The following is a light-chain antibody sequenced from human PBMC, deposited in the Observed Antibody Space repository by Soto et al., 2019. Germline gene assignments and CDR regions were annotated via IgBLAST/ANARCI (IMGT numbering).Light chain of an antibody. CDR2: TNT. Sequence: SVLTQPPSASGTPGQRVTISCSGSSSNVGGNPVNWYQHVPTTAPKLLIYTNTQRPSGVPDRFSGYKSGPSASLAISGRQSEDEADYYCASWDDSLNGPVFGTGTKVTVL. CDR1: SSNVGGNP. J-gene: IGLJ1*01. V-gene: IGLV1-44*01. CDR3: ASWDDSLNGPV.